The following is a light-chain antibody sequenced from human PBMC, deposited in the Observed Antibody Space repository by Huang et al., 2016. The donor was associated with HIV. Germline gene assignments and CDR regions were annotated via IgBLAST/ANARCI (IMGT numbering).Light chain of an antibody. V-gene: IGKV1-39*01. CDR2: GTS. Sequence: DIQMTQSPSSLSTYIGDRVNITCRASRNIDNLLNWYQQKPGRPPKLLIFGTSTLESGVPSRFSGSGSGTDFTLTITNVQPEDCATYACQQSYSSPRVTFGPGTSVDIK. CDR3: QQSYSSPRVT. J-gene: IGKJ3*01. CDR1: RNIDNL.